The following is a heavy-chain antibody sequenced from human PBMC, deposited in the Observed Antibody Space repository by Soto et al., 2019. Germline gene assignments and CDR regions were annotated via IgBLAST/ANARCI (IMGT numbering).Heavy chain of an antibody. CDR2: ISGSGGST. V-gene: IGHV3-23*01. CDR1: GFTFSTYA. Sequence: GGSLRLSCAASGFTFSTYAMSWVRQAPGKGLEWVSAISGSGGSTYYADSVKGRLTISRDNSKNTLYLQMNSLRAEDTAVYYCAKARSIAAPIYGMDVWGQGTTVTVSS. J-gene: IGHJ6*02. CDR3: AKARSIAAPIYGMDV. D-gene: IGHD6-6*01.